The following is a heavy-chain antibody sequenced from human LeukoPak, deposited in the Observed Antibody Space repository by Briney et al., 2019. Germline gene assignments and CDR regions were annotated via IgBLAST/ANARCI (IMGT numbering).Heavy chain of an antibody. Sequence: GGSLRLSCAASGFTFSIHSMNWVRQAPGRGLEWVSYITSRSTTKQYSDSVKGRFTISRENAKNSLYLQMNSLKDEDTAVYYCAKSATRTVTHIDYWGQGTLVIVSS. CDR2: ITSRSTTK. J-gene: IGHJ4*02. CDR1: GFTFSIHS. D-gene: IGHD4-17*01. CDR3: AKSATRTVTHIDY. V-gene: IGHV3-48*02.